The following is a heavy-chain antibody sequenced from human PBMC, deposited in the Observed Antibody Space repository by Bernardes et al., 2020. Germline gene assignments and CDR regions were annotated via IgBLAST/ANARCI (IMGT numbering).Heavy chain of an antibody. CDR3: ARALGYCSGGSCYSSWFDP. D-gene: IGHD2-15*01. J-gene: IGHJ5*02. V-gene: IGHV4-34*01. CDR1: GGCFSGYY. Sequence: SETLSLTCAVYGGCFSGYYWSWMRQRPGKGLEWIGEINHSGSTNYNPSLKSRVTISVDTSKNQFSLKLSSVTAADTAVYYCARALGYCSGGSCYSSWFDPWGQGTLVTVSS. CDR2: INHSGST.